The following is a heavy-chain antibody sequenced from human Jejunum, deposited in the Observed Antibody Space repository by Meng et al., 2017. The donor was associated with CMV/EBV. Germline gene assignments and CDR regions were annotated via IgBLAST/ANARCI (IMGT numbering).Heavy chain of an antibody. D-gene: IGHD2-2*01. CDR3: ARTGCSSSSCYDY. V-gene: IGHV1-3*01. J-gene: IGHJ4*02. CDR1: GYSFTTYA. CDR2: INAGNGNT. Sequence: QVRFGKVWGEVKKPGALVKASCKASGYSFTTYAMHWVRQATGQRLEWMGWINAGNGNTKYSEKFQSRVTITRDTAASTAYMELSSLRSEDTAVYYCARTGCSSSSCYDYWGQGTLVTVSS.